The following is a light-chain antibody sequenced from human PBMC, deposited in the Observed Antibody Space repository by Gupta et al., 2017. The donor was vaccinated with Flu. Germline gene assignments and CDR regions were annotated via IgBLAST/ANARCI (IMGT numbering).Light chain of an antibody. V-gene: IGLV2-14*01. CDR2: EVS. J-gene: IGLJ2*01. CDR1: SSDVGGYNY. Sequence: ITISCTGTSSDVGGYNYVSGYQQHPGKAPKLMIYEVSNRPSGVSNRFSGSKSGNTASLTISGLQAEDEADYYCSSYTSSSPPVVFGGGTKLTVL. CDR3: SSYTSSSPPVV.